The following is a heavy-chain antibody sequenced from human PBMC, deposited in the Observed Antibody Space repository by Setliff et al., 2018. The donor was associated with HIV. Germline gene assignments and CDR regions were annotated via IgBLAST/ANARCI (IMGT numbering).Heavy chain of an antibody. V-gene: IGHV1-18*01. D-gene: IGHD1-26*01. CDR2: FTSYNNQA. Sequence: ASVKVSCKISGYTLTAYGLNWVRQAPGQGPEWMGWFTSYNNQAEYAPKFQGRVTMTIDTSTSTAYMELRNLKYDDTAVYYCALGGDPPYYFLGMDVWGQGTTGTVS. CDR1: GYTLTAYG. J-gene: IGHJ6*02. CDR3: ALGGDPPYYFLGMDV.